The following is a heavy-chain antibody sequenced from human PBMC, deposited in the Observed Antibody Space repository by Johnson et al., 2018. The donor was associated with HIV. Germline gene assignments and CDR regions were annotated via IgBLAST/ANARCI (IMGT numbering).Heavy chain of an antibody. J-gene: IGHJ3*02. CDR1: GFTFDDYA. Sequence: EVQLVESGGGLVQPGRSLRLSCAASGFTFDDYAMHWVRQAPGKGLEWVSGIGTAGDTYYPGSVKGRFTISRENAKNSLYLQMNSLRAEDTGVYYCAKNQAKNRKHYDVKMEDAFDIWGQGTVVTVSS. CDR3: AKNQAKNRKHYDVKMEDAFDI. CDR2: IGTAGDT. D-gene: IGHD3-22*01. V-gene: IGHV3-13*01.